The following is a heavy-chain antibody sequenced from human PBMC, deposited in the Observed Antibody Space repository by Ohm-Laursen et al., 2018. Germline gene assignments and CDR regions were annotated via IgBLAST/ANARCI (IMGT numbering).Heavy chain of an antibody. CDR3: ARVNYYDSSGYYQHDY. J-gene: IGHJ4*02. D-gene: IGHD3-22*01. Sequence: GASVKVSCKASGGTFSSYAISWVRQAPGQGLEWMGGIIPIFGTANYAQKFQGRVTITADKSTSTAYMELRSLRSDDTAVYYCARVNYYDSSGYYQHDYWGQGTLVTVSS. CDR1: GGTFSSYA. V-gene: IGHV1-69*06. CDR2: IIPIFGTA.